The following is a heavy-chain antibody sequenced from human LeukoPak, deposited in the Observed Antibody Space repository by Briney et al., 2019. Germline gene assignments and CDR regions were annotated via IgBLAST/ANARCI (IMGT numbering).Heavy chain of an antibody. CDR2: ISGSGSGGST. Sequence: GGSLRLSCAASGFTFSGFAMSWIRQAPGKGLEWVSGISGSGSGGSTYYADSVKGRFTISRDNSKNTLYLQMNSLRAEDTAVYYCAKLNLAETNYWGQGTLVTVSS. V-gene: IGHV3-23*01. CDR1: GFTFSGFA. CDR3: AKLNLAETNY. D-gene: IGHD1-14*01. J-gene: IGHJ4*02.